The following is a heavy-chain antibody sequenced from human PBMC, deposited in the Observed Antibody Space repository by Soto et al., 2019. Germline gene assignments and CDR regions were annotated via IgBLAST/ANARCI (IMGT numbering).Heavy chain of an antibody. CDR3: ARDKQGFSYGYGSQYFYYHGLDV. V-gene: IGHV4-30-4*01. CDR2: IHFSGRT. Sequence: SETLSLTCIVSGDSINSGDYYWIWIRQRPGKGLEWIGNIHFSGRTYYSPSLKSRVTMSTDTSKNQFSLRLTYVTSADTAVYYCARDKQGFSYGYGSQYFYYHGLDVWGQGTTVTVSS. D-gene: IGHD5-18*01. CDR1: GDSINSGDYY. J-gene: IGHJ6*02.